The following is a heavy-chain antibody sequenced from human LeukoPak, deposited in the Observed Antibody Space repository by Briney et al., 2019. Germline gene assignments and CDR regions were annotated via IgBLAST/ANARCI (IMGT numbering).Heavy chain of an antibody. V-gene: IGHV3-7*01. D-gene: IGHD2-2*01. Sequence: PRGSLRLSCAASGFTFSSYEMNWVRQAPGKGLEWVANIKQDGSEKYYVDSVKGRFTISRDNAKNSLYLQMNSLRAEDTAVCYCARDVEIPAAILGLFDYWGQGTLVTVSS. CDR1: GFTFSSYE. CDR3: ARDVEIPAAILGLFDY. J-gene: IGHJ4*02. CDR2: IKQDGSEK.